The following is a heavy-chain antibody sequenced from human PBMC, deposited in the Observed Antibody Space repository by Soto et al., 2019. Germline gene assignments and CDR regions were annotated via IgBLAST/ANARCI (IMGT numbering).Heavy chain of an antibody. D-gene: IGHD2-2*01. CDR3: ARSRGFDL. J-gene: IGHJ5*02. Sequence: SETLSLTCTVSGGSMNSYYWNWIRQPPGKGLEWIGSVYYNGNTNYNPSPKSRVTISVDTSKNQFSLNLRSVTAADTAVYYCARSRGFDLWGQGTLVTVSS. V-gene: IGHV4-59*08. CDR1: GGSMNSYY. CDR2: VYYNGNT.